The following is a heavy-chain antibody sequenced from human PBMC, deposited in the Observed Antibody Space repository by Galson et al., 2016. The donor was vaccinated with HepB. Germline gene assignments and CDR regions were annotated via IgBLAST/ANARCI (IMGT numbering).Heavy chain of an antibody. D-gene: IGHD5/OR15-5a*01. J-gene: IGHJ4*02. CDR1: GYTFTNFR. CDR3: ARSLVYDGLDY. CDR2: MSTYNGKT. V-gene: IGHV1-18*01. Sequence: SVKVSCKASGYTFTNFRLSWVRRAPGQGLEWMGWMSTYNGKTNFTQKFQGRVTMTTDTSTSTAYMELRSLRSDDTAVYYCARSLVYDGLDYWGQGTLVTVSS.